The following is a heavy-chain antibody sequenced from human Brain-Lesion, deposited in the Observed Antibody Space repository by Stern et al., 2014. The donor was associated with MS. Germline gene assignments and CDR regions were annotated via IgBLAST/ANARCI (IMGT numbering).Heavy chain of an antibody. D-gene: IGHD5-12*01. Sequence: QVTLRESGPALVKPTQSLTLTRTFSGFSLSTPGVGVTWIRQPPGKALEWLALVDWDDEKYYSTSLKTRLSIFKDTSKNQVVLTMTNMDPVDTATYYCARMRYSGDYFIDYWGQGTLVTVSS. V-gene: IGHV2-70*01. CDR3: ARMRYSGDYFIDY. CDR1: GFSLSTPGVG. J-gene: IGHJ4*02. CDR2: VDWDDEK.